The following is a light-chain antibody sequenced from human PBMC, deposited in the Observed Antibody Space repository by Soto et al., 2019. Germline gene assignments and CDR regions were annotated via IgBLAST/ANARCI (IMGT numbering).Light chain of an antibody. CDR2: DAS. CDR3: QHYHGWPIT. CDR1: QSVSSH. J-gene: IGKJ5*01. V-gene: IGKV3-15*01. Sequence: EIVMTPAPATPSVSSGGGAHVSWRASQSVSSHLAWYQHKPGQAPRLLFYDASTRATGIPARFSGSGSGTEFTLTISSLQSEDFAVYYCQHYHGWPITFGQGTRLEIK.